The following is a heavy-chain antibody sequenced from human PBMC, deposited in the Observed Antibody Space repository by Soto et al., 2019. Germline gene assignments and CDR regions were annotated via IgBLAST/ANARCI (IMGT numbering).Heavy chain of an antibody. CDR3: AKLVVPTSSWFDP. D-gene: IGHD2-21*01. CDR2: IYYSGST. Sequence: SETLSLTCTVSGGSISSSNYYWGWIRLPPGKALEWIGTIYYSGSTYYNPSLKSRVTMSVDTSKNQFSLKLTSVAAADTAVYYCAKLVVPTSSWFDPWGQGTLVTVSS. J-gene: IGHJ5*02. V-gene: IGHV4-39*01. CDR1: GGSISSSNYY.